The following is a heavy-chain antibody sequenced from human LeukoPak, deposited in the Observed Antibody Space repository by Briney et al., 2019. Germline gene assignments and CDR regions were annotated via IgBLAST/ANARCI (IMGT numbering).Heavy chain of an antibody. CDR1: GFTFSSYS. D-gene: IGHD2-2*01. CDR2: ISSSSSYI. CDR3: ARVAPGHFVPAAIAMDLGPMDV. J-gene: IGHJ6*03. Sequence: GGSLRLSCAASGFTFSSYSMNWVRQAPGKGLEWVSSISSSSSYIYYADSVKGRFTISRDNAKNSLYLQMNSLRAEDTAVYYCARVAPGHFVPAAIAMDLGPMDVWGKGTTVTVSS. V-gene: IGHV3-21*01.